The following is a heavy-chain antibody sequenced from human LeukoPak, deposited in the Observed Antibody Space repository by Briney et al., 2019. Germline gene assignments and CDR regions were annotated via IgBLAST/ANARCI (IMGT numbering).Heavy chain of an antibody. CDR3: ARDPFRHSGSYYDY. J-gene: IGHJ4*02. V-gene: IGHV1-2*06. CDR2: INPNSGGT. Sequence: ASVKVSCKASGDTFTGYYMHWVRQAPGQGPEWMGRINPNSGGTNYAQKFQGRVTMTRDTSISTAYMELSRLRSDDTAVYYCARDPFRHSGSYYDYWGQGTLVTVSS. D-gene: IGHD1-26*01. CDR1: GDTFTGYY.